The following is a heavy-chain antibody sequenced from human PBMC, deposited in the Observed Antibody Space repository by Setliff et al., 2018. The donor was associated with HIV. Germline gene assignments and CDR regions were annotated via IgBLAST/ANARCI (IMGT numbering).Heavy chain of an antibody. CDR2: IYTGGST. CDR3: ARDYAGYFDY. J-gene: IGHJ4*02. Sequence: PSETLSLTCTVSGGSISSGSYYWSWIRRPAGKGLEWIGHIYTGGSTNYNPSLKSRVTISVNTSKNQFSLTLSSVTAADTAVYYCARDYAGYFDYWGQGTLVTVSS. CDR1: GGSISSGSYY. D-gene: IGHD4-17*01. V-gene: IGHV4-61*09.